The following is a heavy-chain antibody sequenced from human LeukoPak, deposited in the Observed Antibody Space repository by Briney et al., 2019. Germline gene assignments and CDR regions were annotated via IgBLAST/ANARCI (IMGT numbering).Heavy chain of an antibody. CDR1: GGSTSSFY. V-gene: IGHV4-59*01. CDR3: ARISNWFDP. Sequence: SETLSLTCTLSGGSTSSFYWGWVRPPPGEGLECVGYISYSGGTNYNPSLKSRVTISVDTSKKQSALIVSSVTAADTAVYYCARISNWFDPWGQETLVTVSS. J-gene: IGHJ5*02. CDR2: ISYSGGT.